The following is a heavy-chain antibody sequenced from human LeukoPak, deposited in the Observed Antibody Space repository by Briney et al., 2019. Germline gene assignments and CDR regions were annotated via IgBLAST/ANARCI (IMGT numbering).Heavy chain of an antibody. CDR3: ARGPRLRYFDWLPKTYYYYYMDV. CDR2: ISGSGGST. Sequence: GGSLRLSCAASGFTFSSYGMSWVRQAPGKGLEWVSAISGSGGSTYYADSVKGRFTISRDNSKNTLYLQMNSLRAEDTAVYYCARGPRLRYFDWLPKTYYYYYMDVWGKGTTVTISS. D-gene: IGHD3-9*01. CDR1: GFTFSSYG. J-gene: IGHJ6*03. V-gene: IGHV3-23*01.